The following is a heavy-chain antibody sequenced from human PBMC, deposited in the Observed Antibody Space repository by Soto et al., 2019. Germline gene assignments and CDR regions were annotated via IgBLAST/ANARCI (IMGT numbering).Heavy chain of an antibody. CDR1: GYTFTSYD. V-gene: IGHV1-8*01. Sequence: GASVKVSCKASGYTFTSYDINWVRQAPGQGLEWMGWMNPNSGNTGYAQKFQGRVTMTRNTSISTAYMELSSLRSEDTAVYYCARGGYSYGYVRYWGQGTLVTVSS. J-gene: IGHJ4*02. CDR3: ARGGYSYGYVRY. CDR2: MNPNSGNT. D-gene: IGHD5-18*01.